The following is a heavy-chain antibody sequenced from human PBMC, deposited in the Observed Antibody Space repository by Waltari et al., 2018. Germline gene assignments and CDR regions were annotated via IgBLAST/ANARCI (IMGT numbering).Heavy chain of an antibody. CDR2: ISYDGSNK. Sequence: QVHLVESGGGVVQPGRSLRLSCAASGFTFSSYGMHWVRPAPGKGLEWVALISYDGSNKYYADSVKGRFTISRDNSKNTLYLQMSSLRAEDTAVYYCAKVSGSIRDRRGSPPGDYWGQGTLVTVSS. CDR3: AKVSGSIRDRRGSPPGDY. D-gene: IGHD3-10*01. V-gene: IGHV3-30*18. CDR1: GFTFSSYG. J-gene: IGHJ4*02.